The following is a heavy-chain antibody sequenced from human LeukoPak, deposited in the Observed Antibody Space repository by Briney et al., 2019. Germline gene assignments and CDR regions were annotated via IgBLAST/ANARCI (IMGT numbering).Heavy chain of an antibody. V-gene: IGHV4-59*12. CDR1: GGSISSYY. D-gene: IGHD2-2*01. CDR3: ARGDCSSTSCYGDDAFEV. Sequence: SETLSLTCTVSGGSISSYYWSWIRQPPGKGLEWIGYIYYSGSTNYNPSLKNRVTISVDTSKNQFSLKLSSVTAADTAVYYCARGDCSSTSCYGDDAFEVWGQGTEVTVSS. J-gene: IGHJ3*01. CDR2: IYYSGST.